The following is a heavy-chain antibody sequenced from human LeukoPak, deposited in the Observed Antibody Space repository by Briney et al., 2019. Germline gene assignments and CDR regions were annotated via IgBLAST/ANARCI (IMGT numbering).Heavy chain of an antibody. CDR1: GGSISSGSYY. J-gene: IGHJ5*02. V-gene: IGHV4-61*02. Sequence: SQTLSLTCTVSGGSISSGSYYWSWIRQPAGKGLEWIGRIYTSGSTNYNPSLKSRVTISVDTSKNQFSLKLSSVTAADTAVYYCARGWDSGSYYGNWFDPWGQGTLVTVSS. CDR2: IYTSGST. D-gene: IGHD1-26*01. CDR3: ARGWDSGSYYGNWFDP.